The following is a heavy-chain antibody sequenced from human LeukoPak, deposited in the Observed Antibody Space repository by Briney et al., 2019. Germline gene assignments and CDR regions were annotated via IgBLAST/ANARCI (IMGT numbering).Heavy chain of an antibody. J-gene: IGHJ5*02. Sequence: SETLSLTCTVSGGSISSYYWSWIRQPPGKGLEWIGYIYYSGSTNYNPSLKSRVTISVDTSKNQFPLKLSSVTAADTAIYYCARDRSGGYNWFDPWGQGTLVTVSS. CDR3: ARDRSGGYNWFDP. V-gene: IGHV4-59*01. CDR2: IYYSGST. CDR1: GGSISSYY. D-gene: IGHD2-15*01.